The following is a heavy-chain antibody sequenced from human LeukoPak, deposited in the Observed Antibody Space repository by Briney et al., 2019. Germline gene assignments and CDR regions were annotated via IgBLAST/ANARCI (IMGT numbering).Heavy chain of an antibody. D-gene: IGHD3-9*01. J-gene: IGHJ6*02. CDR2: ISYDGSNK. CDR1: GFTFSSYG. CDR3: AKDQSFIPGWRYFDYYGMDV. Sequence: PGGSLRLSCAASGFTFSSYGMHWVRQAPGKGLEWVAVISYDGSNKYYADSVKGRFTISRDNSKNTLYLQMNSLRAEDTAVYYCAKDQSFIPGWRYFDYYGMDVWGQGTTVTVSS. V-gene: IGHV3-30*18.